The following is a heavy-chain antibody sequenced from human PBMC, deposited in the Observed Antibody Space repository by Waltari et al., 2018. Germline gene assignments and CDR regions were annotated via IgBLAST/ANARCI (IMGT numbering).Heavy chain of an antibody. Sequence: EVQLLESGGGLVQPGGSLRLSCAASGFTFSSYAMSWVRQAPGKGLEWVSAISGSGGSTYYADSVKGRFTMSRDNSKSTVYLQMNSLRAEDTAVYYCAKDLKIRGGYYYWGQGTLVTVSS. CDR2: ISGSGGST. V-gene: IGHV3-23*01. J-gene: IGHJ4*02. CDR1: GFTFSSYA. CDR3: AKDLKIRGGYYY. D-gene: IGHD1-26*01.